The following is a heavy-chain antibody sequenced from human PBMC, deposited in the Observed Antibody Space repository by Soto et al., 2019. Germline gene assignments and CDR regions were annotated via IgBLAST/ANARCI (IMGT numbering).Heavy chain of an antibody. Sequence: SETLSLTCTVSGGSISSGGYYWSWIRQHPGKGLEWIGYIYYSGSTYYNPSLKSRVTISVDTSKNQFSLKLSSVTAADTAVYYCARDVTMVRGVIIDGWFDPWGQGTLVTVSS. CDR3: ARDVTMVRGVIIDGWFDP. J-gene: IGHJ5*02. D-gene: IGHD3-10*01. V-gene: IGHV4-31*03. CDR2: IYYSGST. CDR1: GGSISSGGYY.